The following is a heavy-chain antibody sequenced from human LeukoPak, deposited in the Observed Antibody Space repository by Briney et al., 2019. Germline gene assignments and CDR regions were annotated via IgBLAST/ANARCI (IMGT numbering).Heavy chain of an antibody. J-gene: IGHJ4*02. V-gene: IGHV3-23*01. CDR1: GFTFSSYA. Sequence: GCLRLSCAASGFTFSSYAMSWVRQAPGKGLEWVSAISGSGGSTYYADSVKGRFTISRDNSKSTLYLQMNSLRAEDTAVYYCAKGQYYDYVWGSSSFFLWGQGTLVTVSS. D-gene: IGHD3-16*01. CDR3: AKGQYYDYVWGSSSFFL. CDR2: ISGSGGST.